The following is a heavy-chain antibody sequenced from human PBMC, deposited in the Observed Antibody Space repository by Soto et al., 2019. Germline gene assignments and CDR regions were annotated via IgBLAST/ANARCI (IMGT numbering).Heavy chain of an antibody. V-gene: IGHV3-64*01. CDR2: ISSNGGST. Sequence: GGSLRLSCAASGFTFSSYAMQWVRQAPGKGLEYVSAISSNGGSTYYANSVKGRFTISRDNSKNTLYLQMGSLRAEDLAVYYCARGGYYYDSSGPSPDYWGQGT. D-gene: IGHD3-22*01. CDR1: GFTFSSYA. CDR3: ARGGYYYDSSGPSPDY. J-gene: IGHJ4*02.